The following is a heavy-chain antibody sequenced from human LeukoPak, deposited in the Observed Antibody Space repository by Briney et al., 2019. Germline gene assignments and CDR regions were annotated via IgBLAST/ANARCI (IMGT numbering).Heavy chain of an antibody. J-gene: IGHJ4*02. CDR2: ISGSGGST. CDR1: GFTFSSYG. V-gene: IGHV3-23*01. Sequence: PGGSLRLSCAASGFTFSSYGMSWVRQAPGKELEWVSAISGSGGSTYYADSVKGRFTISRDNSKNTLYLQMNSLRAEDTAVYYCAKGGAYYGSGSYYNVGFYFDYWGQGTLVTVSS. D-gene: IGHD3-10*01. CDR3: AKGGAYYGSGSYYNVGFYFDY.